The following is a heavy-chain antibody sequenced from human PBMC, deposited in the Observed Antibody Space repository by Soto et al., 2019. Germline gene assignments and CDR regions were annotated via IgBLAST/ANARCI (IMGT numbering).Heavy chain of an antibody. Sequence: QVQLVQSGAEVKKPGASVKVSCKASGYTFTGYYMHWVRQAPGQGLEWMGWINPNSGGTNYAQKFQGWVTMTRDTSISTAYMELSRLRSDDTAVYYCARVWSGSDRSSWREAYYFDYWGQGTLVTVSS. J-gene: IGHJ4*02. D-gene: IGHD6-13*01. CDR2: INPNSGGT. CDR3: ARVWSGSDRSSWREAYYFDY. CDR1: GYTFTGYY. V-gene: IGHV1-2*04.